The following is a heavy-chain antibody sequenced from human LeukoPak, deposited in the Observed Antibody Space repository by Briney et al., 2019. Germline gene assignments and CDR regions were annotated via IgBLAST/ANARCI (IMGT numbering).Heavy chain of an antibody. CDR2: ISYDGSNK. Sequence: GGSLRLSCAASGFTFSSYAMHWVRQAPGKGLEWVAVISYDGSNKYYADSVKGRFTISRDNSKNTLYLQMNSLRAEDTAVYYCAKGYFDYWGQGTLVTVSS. V-gene: IGHV3-30-3*01. J-gene: IGHJ4*02. CDR3: AKGYFDY. CDR1: GFTFSSYA.